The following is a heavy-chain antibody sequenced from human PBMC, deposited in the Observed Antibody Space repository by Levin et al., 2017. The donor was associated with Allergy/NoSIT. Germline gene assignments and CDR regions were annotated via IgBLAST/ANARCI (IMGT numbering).Heavy chain of an antibody. V-gene: IGHV3-30*18. D-gene: IGHD6-19*01. CDR2: ISYDGSNK. Sequence: GESLKISCAASGFTFSSYGMHWVRQAPGKGLEWVAVISYDGSNKYYADSVKGRFTISRDNSKNTLYLQMNSLRAEDTAVYYCAKGAAGQWLVFIFDYWGQGTLVTVSS. J-gene: IGHJ4*02. CDR3: AKGAAGQWLVFIFDY. CDR1: GFTFSSYG.